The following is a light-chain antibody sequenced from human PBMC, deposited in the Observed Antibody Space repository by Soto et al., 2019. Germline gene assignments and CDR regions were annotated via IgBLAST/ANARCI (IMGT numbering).Light chain of an antibody. J-gene: IGKJ2*01. CDR2: SAS. Sequence: DIQMTQSPSSLSASVGDRVTITCRASQGLRDALGWYQQKPGKVPKRLIYSASSLQRGVPSRFSGSGSETEFTLTINSLQPEDFATYYCLQHSDYPFTFGQGTRLEI. CDR1: QGLRDA. CDR3: LQHSDYPFT. V-gene: IGKV1-17*01.